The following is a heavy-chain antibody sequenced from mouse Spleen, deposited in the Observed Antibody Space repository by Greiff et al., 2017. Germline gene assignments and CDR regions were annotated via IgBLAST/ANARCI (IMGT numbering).Heavy chain of an antibody. CDR1: GYNFTSYW. Sequence: QVQLQQPGAELVKPGTSVKLSCKASGYNFTSYWINWVKLRPGQGLEWIGDIYPGSGSTNYNEKFKSKATLTVDTSSSTAYMQLSSLASEDSALYYCARFELTGTWFAYWGQGTLVTVSA. J-gene: IGHJ3*01. CDR3: ARFELTGTWFAY. V-gene: IGHV1-55*01. CDR2: IYPGSGST. D-gene: IGHD4-1*01.